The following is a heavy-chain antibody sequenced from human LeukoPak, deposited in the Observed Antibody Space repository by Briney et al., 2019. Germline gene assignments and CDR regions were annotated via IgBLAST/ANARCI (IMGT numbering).Heavy chain of an antibody. CDR1: GFTFDDYA. D-gene: IGHD1-26*01. CDR2: ISWNSGSI. V-gene: IGHV3-9*01. Sequence: PGGSLRLSCAASGFTFDDYAMHWVRQAPGKGLEWVSGISWNSGSIGYADSVKGRFTISRDNSKNTLYLQMNSLRAEDTAVYYCAKRMGATLVDYWGQGTLVTVSS. CDR3: AKRMGATLVDY. J-gene: IGHJ4*02.